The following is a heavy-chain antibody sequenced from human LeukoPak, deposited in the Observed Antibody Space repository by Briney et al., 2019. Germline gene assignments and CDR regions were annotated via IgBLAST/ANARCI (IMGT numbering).Heavy chain of an antibody. Sequence: GASVKVSCKASGYTFTGYYMHWVRQAPGQGLEWMGWINPNSGGTNYAQKFQGRVTMTRDTSISTAYMELSRLRSDDTAVYYCARATIYSSSILYYYYYMDVWGKGTTVTVSS. CDR1: GYTFTGYY. CDR2: INPNSGGT. CDR3: ARATIYSSSILYYYYYMDV. D-gene: IGHD6-13*01. V-gene: IGHV1-2*02. J-gene: IGHJ6*03.